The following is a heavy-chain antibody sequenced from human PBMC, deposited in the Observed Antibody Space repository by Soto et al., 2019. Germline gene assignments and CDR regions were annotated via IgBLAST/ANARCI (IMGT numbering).Heavy chain of an antibody. CDR3: ARSQGSSTSLEIYYYYYSGMAV. Sequence: QVQLVQSGAEVKKPGSSVKVSCKASGGTFGSYAISWVRQAPGQGLEWMGGIIPIPGTANYAQKFQGRVTIAADESTSTAYMELSSLRSADTAVYYCARSQGSSTSLEIYYYYYSGMAVWGQGTTVTVSS. V-gene: IGHV1-69*01. J-gene: IGHJ6*02. CDR2: IIPIPGTA. D-gene: IGHD2-2*01. CDR1: GGTFGSYA.